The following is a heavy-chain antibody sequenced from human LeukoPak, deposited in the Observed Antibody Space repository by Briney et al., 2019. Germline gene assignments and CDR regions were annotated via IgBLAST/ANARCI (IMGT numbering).Heavy chain of an antibody. Sequence: GGSLRLSCAASGFTFSDYYMNWIRQAPGKGLEWVSYISPRGGSMYFADSVKGRFTISRDNAENSLFLQMNSLTADDTAVYYCAAGRDIAVAGPGGYFDYWGQGTLVTVSS. CDR2: ISPRGGSM. CDR1: GFTFSDYY. J-gene: IGHJ4*02. CDR3: AAGRDIAVAGPGGYFDY. D-gene: IGHD6-19*01. V-gene: IGHV3-11*01.